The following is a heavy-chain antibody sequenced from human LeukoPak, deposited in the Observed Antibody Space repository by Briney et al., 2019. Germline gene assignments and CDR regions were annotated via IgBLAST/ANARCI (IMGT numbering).Heavy chain of an antibody. D-gene: IGHD3-16*01. Sequence: GGSLRLSCAASGFTFTSYSMNWVRQAPGKGLEWVSSIISDSSYISYADSVKGRFTISRDNAKNSLYLQMNSLRAEDTAVYYCARDPAGGDSWGQGTLVTVSS. CDR2: IISDSSYI. CDR3: ARDPAGGDS. V-gene: IGHV3-21*01. J-gene: IGHJ4*02. CDR1: GFTFTSYS.